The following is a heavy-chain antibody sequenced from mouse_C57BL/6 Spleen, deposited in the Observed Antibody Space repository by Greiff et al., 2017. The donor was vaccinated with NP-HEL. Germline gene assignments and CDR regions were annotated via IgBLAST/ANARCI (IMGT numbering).Heavy chain of an antibody. CDR2: IYPGDGDT. V-gene: IGHV1-82*01. CDR3: ARDCYYYGSSYWYFDV. Sequence: QVQLQQSGPELVKPGASVKISCKASGYAFSSSWMNWVKQRPGKGLEWIGRIYPGDGDTNYNGKFKGKATLTADKSSSTAYMQLSSLTSEDSAVYFCARDCYYYGSSYWYFDVWGTGTTVTVSS. CDR1: GYAFSSSW. D-gene: IGHD1-1*01. J-gene: IGHJ1*03.